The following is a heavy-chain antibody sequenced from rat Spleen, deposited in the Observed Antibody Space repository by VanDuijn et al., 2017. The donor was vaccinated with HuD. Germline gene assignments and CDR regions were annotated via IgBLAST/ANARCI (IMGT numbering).Heavy chain of an antibody. Sequence: QVKMKESGPGLVQPSQTLSLTCTVSGFSLTGNNVHWVRQPPGKGLEWMGRMRFDGDTYYNSALKSRLSISSDTSKNQVFLKMNSLQMDDTAIYYCTRDRGSPFVYWGQGTLVTVSS. J-gene: IGHJ3*01. CDR2: MRFDGDT. V-gene: IGHV2S30*01. CDR1: GFSLTGNN. D-gene: IGHD1-11*01. CDR3: TRDRGSPFVY.